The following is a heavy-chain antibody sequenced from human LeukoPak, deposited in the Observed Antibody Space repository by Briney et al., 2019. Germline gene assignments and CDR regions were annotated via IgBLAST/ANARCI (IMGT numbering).Heavy chain of an antibody. J-gene: IGHJ4*02. V-gene: IGHV3-23*01. CDR1: GFTVSNNY. CDR2: ISGSGGTT. D-gene: IGHD6-13*01. Sequence: PGGSLRLSCAASGFTVSNNYMSWVRQAPGKGLEWVSAISGSGGTTYYADSVKGRFTISRDNSKNTLYLQMNSLRAEDTAVYYCAKYSRPPSIDYWGQGTLVTVS. CDR3: AKYSRPPSIDY.